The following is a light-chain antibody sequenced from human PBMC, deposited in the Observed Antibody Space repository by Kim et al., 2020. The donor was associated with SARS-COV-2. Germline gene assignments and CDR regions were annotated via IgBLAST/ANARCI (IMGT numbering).Light chain of an antibody. CDR1: RSNIRAGYD. CDR2: GNN. J-gene: IGLJ2*01. CDR3: QSYDSSLSGSVV. V-gene: IGLV1-40*01. Sequence: GPISCTGGRSNIRAGYDVHWYQQLPGTAPKLLIYGNNNRPSGVPDRFSGSKSGTSASLAITGLQAEDEADYYCQSYDSSLSGSVVFGGGTQLTVL.